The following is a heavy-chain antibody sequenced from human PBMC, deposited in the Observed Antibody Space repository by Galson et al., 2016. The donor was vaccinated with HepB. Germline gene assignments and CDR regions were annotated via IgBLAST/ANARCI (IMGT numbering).Heavy chain of an antibody. CDR2: VTETGRT. V-gene: IGHV4-34*01. J-gene: IGHJ6*02. CDR1: GGSISGYY. CDR3: ARTPPGDYYYAMDV. Sequence: SETLSLTCAVYGGSISGYYWSWIRQPPGKGLEWIGEVTETGRTTDNPSLKSRVTVPLATSKDPFPLRLTSVTAADTAVYYCARTPPGDYYYAMDVWGEGTTVIV.